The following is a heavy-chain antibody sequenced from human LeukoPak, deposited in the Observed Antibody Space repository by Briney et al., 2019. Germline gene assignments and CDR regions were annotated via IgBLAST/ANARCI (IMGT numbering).Heavy chain of an antibody. J-gene: IGHJ4*02. V-gene: IGHV3-53*01. Sequence: GGSLRLSCAASGFTVSSNYMSWVRQAPGKGLEWVSVIYSGGSTYYADSVKGRFTISRDNSKNTLYLQMNSLRAEDTAVSYCAREPKVGATDGDYWGQGTLVTVSS. CDR3: AREPKVGATDGDY. CDR2: IYSGGST. D-gene: IGHD1-26*01. CDR1: GFTVSSNY.